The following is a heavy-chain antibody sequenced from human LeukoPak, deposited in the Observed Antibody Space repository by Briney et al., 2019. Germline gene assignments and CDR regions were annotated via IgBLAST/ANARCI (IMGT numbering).Heavy chain of an antibody. D-gene: IGHD2/OR15-2a*01. CDR2: ISSDGGAI. CDR1: GFTFSSYS. J-gene: IGHJ4*02. Sequence: PGGPLRLSCAASGFTFSSYSMNWIRQAPGKGLEWISYISSDGGAIYYADAVEGRFTISRDNAKNSLFLQMSSLRDEDTAMYYCARDYLWAHDYWGQGTLVTVSS. V-gene: IGHV3-48*02. CDR3: ARDYLWAHDY.